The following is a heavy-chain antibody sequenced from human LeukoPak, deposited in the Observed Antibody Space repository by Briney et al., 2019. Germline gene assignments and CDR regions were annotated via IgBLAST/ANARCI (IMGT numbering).Heavy chain of an antibody. CDR2: ISSSSSYI. D-gene: IGHD6-6*01. CDR3: ARDILSGDSSSSVSRY. V-gene: IGHV3-21*01. CDR1: GFTFSSYS. J-gene: IGHJ4*02. Sequence: KPGGSLRLSCAASGFTFSSYSMNWVRQAPGKGLEWVSSISSSSSYIYYADSVKGRFTISRDNAKNSLCLQMNSLRAEDTAVYYCARDILSGDSSSSVSRYWGQGTLVTVSS.